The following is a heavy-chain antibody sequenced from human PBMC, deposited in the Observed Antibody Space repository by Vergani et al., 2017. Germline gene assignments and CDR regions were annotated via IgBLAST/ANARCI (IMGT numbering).Heavy chain of an antibody. V-gene: IGHV3-21*01. CDR1: GFTFSSYS. Sequence: EVQLVESGGGLVKPGGSLRLSCAASGFTFSSYSMNWVRQAPGKGLEWVSSISSSRSYIYYADSVKGRFTISRDNAKNSLYLQMNSLRAEDTAVYYCARPACTSCLFDYWGQGTLVTVSS. J-gene: IGHJ4*02. D-gene: IGHD2-2*01. CDR2: ISSSRSYI. CDR3: ARPACTSCLFDY.